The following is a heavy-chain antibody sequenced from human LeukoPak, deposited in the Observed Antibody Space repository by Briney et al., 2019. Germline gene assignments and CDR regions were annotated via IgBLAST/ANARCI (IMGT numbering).Heavy chain of an antibody. Sequence: PGGALELSLGAAGFHFSRYWMTWGRRAPGKGVDWVANINQDGREKYYVDSVKGRFTISRDNTKNSLYLQMNSLRAEDTAVYYCARDTYGDGDYWGQGTLITVSS. CDR3: ARDTYGDGDY. CDR1: GFHFSRYW. J-gene: IGHJ4*02. D-gene: IGHD4-17*01. V-gene: IGHV3-7*01. CDR2: INQDGREK.